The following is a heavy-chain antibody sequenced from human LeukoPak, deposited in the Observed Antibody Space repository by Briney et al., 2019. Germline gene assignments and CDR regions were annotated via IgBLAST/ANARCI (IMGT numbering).Heavy chain of an antibody. V-gene: IGHV3-30-3*01. CDR2: ISYDGSNK. J-gene: IGHJ4*02. CDR1: GFTFSSYA. CDR3: ARDSRAIDY. Sequence: GGSLRLSCAASGFTFSSYAMHWVRQAPGKGLEWVAVISYDGSNKYYADSVKGRFTISRDNSKNTLYLQMNSLRDEDSGVYYCARDSRAIDYWGQGTLVTVSS.